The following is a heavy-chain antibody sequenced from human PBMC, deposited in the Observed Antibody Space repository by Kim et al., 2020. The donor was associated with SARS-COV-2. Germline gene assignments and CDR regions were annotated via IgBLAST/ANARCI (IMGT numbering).Heavy chain of an antibody. V-gene: IGHV1-46*01. CDR1: GYTFTSYY. Sequence: ASVKVSCKASGYTFTSYYMHWVRQAPGQGLEWMGIINPSGGSTSYAQKFQGRVTMTRDTSTSTVYMELSSLRSEDTAVYYCARVEPAANGQYQYFDYWGQGTLVTVSS. CDR3: ARVEPAANGQYQYFDY. CDR2: INPSGGST. J-gene: IGHJ4*02. D-gene: IGHD1-26*01.